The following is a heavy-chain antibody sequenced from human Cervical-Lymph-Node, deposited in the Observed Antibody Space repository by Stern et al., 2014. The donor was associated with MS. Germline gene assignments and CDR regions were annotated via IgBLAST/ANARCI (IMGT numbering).Heavy chain of an antibody. Sequence: QVQLQESGPGLVKPSQTLSLTCTVSGGSISSGSDYWSWIRQPVGKGLEWIGRIHASGSPFYTPSLKSRVTISTDTSMNQFSLELNSATAADTAIYYCASGYRIFDYWGQGILVTVSS. D-gene: IGHD5-18*01. CDR1: GGSISSGSDY. V-gene: IGHV4-61*02. CDR3: ASGYRIFDY. J-gene: IGHJ4*02. CDR2: IHASGSP.